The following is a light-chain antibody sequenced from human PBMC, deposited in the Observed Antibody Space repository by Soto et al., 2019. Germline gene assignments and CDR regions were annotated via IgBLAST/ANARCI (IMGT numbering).Light chain of an antibody. Sequence: QSVLTQPASVSWSPGQSITISCTGTSSDVGGYNYVSWYQQHPGKAPKLMIYEVSNRPSGVSNRFSGSKSGNTASLTISGLQAEDEADYYCSSYTTISTLVFGTGTKLTVL. CDR3: SSYTTISTLV. CDR2: EVS. V-gene: IGLV2-14*01. CDR1: SSDVGGYNY. J-gene: IGLJ1*01.